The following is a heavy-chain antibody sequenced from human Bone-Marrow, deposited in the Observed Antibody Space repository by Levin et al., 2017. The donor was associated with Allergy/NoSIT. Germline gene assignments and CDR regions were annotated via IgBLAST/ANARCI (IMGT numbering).Heavy chain of an antibody. CDR3: AKEPPIATSLTGHYFDF. J-gene: IGHJ4*02. CDR2: ISASSAGT. V-gene: IGHV3-23*01. CDR1: GFIFSNCP. D-gene: IGHD6-13*01. Sequence: PGGSLRLSCTASGFIFSNCPMSWVRQTPGKGLEWVSGISASSAGTYYRDSVKGRFTISRDNSKNTLHLQMNSLRAEDTAVYYCAKEPPIATSLTGHYFDFWGQGTLITVSS.